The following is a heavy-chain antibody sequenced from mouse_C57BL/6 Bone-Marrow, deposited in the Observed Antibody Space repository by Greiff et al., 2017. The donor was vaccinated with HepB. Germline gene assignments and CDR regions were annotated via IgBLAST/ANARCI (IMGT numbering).Heavy chain of an antibody. CDR1: GYTFTSYW. CDR3: ARKGLPYLGHAMDY. V-gene: IGHV1-64*01. Sequence: VQLQQPGAELVKPGASVKLSCKASGYTFTSYWMHWVKQRPGQGLEWIGMIHPNSGSTNYNEKFKSKATLTVDKSSSTAYMQLSSLTSEDSAVYYCARKGLPYLGHAMDYWGQGTSVTVSS. CDR2: IHPNSGST. J-gene: IGHJ4*01. D-gene: IGHD3-3*01.